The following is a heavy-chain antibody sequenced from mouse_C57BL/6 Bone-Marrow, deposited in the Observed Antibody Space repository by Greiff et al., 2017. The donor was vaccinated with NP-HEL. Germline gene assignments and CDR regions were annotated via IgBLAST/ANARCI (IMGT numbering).Heavy chain of an antibody. J-gene: IGHJ2*01. Sequence: EVKLQQSGAELVRPGASVKLSCTASGFNIKDDYMHWVKQRPEQGLEWIGWIDPENGDTEYASKFQGKAPLTADTSSNTAYLQLSSLTSEDTAVYYCTFYGNYAWVLFDYWGQGTTLTVSS. D-gene: IGHD2-1*01. CDR1: GFNIKDDY. CDR3: TFYGNYAWVLFDY. CDR2: IDPENGDT. V-gene: IGHV14-4*01.